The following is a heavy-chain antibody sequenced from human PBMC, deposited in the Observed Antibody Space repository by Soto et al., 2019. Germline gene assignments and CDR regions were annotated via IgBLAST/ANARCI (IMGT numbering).Heavy chain of an antibody. V-gene: IGHV4-59*01. Sequence: QVQLQESGPGLVKPSETLSLTCTVSGGSISSYYWSWIRQPPGKGLEWIGYIYYSGSTNYNPSLKSRVTISVDTSKNQFSLKLSSVTAADTAVYYCARVTAWLRRSHFDLCGRGTLVTVSS. CDR1: GGSISSYY. D-gene: IGHD5-12*01. CDR3: ARVTAWLRRSHFDL. CDR2: IYYSGST. J-gene: IGHJ2*01.